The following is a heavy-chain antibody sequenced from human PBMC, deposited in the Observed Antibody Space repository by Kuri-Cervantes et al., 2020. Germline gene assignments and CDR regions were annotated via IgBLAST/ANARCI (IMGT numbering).Heavy chain of an antibody. CDR1: GFTFSNYG. CDR2: ISDDENNK. Sequence: LSLTCAASGFTFSNYGMHWVRQAPGKGLEWVAVISDDENNKHYADSVKGRFTISRDNSKNTLYLQMNSLRAEDTAVYYCXGGFPNYYGXGSYYHYWGQGTLVTVSS. D-gene: IGHD3-10*01. J-gene: IGHJ4*02. CDR3: XGGFPNYYGXGSYYHY. V-gene: IGHV3-30*03.